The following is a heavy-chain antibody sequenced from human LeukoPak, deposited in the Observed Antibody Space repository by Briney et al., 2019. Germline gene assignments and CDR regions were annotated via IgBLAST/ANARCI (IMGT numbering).Heavy chain of an antibody. CDR1: GYTFTSYD. CDR2: MNPNSGNT. J-gene: IGHJ6*03. D-gene: IGHD6-13*01. V-gene: IGHV1-8*03. CDR3: ARGGYSSSWYDIYYYYYYMDV. Sequence: GASVKVSCKASGYTFTSYDINWVRQATGQGLEWMGWMNPNSGNTGYAQKFQGRVTITRNTSISTAYMELSSLRSEDTAVYYCARGGYSSSWYDIYYYYYYMDVWGKGTTVTVSS.